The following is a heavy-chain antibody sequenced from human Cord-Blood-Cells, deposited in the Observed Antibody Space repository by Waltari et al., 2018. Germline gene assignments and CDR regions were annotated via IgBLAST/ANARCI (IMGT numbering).Heavy chain of an antibody. J-gene: IGHJ4*02. V-gene: IGHV3-23*01. D-gene: IGHD2-15*01. CDR1: GFTFSSYA. Sequence: EVQLLESGGGLVQPGGSLRLSCAASGFTFSSYAMSWVRQAPGKGLEWVSVISGSGGSTYYADSVKGRFTISRDNSKNTLYLQMNSLRAEDTAVYYCAKDSVVDRKSPYYFDYWGQGTLVTVSS. CDR3: AKDSVVDRKSPYYFDY. CDR2: ISGSGGST.